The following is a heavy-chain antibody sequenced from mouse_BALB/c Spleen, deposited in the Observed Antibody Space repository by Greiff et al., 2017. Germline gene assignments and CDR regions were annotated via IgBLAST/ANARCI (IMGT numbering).Heavy chain of an antibody. V-gene: IGHV1-18*01. J-gene: IGHJ3*01. D-gene: IGHD2-4*01. CDR3: AGWAYYDYSWFAY. CDR2: INPNNGGT. CDR1: GYTFTDYN. Sequence: EVKLVESGPELVKPGASVKISCKASGYTFTDYNMDWVKQSHGKSLEWIGDINPNNGGTIYNQKFKGKATLTVDKSSSTAYMELRSLTSEDAAVYYCAGWAYYDYSWFAYWGQGTLVTVSA.